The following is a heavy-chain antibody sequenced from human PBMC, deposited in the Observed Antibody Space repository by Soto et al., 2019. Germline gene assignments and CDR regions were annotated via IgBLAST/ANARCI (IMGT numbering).Heavy chain of an antibody. Sequence: EVQLVESGGGLVQPGGSLRLSCAASGFTFSGYWMHWVRQAPGKGLVWVSRISTDGSTTNYADSVKGRFTVSRDNAKNTLYLQMNSLRSEDTAVYYCTRSTGRPAGHFDYWGQGTLATVSS. J-gene: IGHJ4*02. D-gene: IGHD2-15*01. CDR3: TRSTGRPAGHFDY. V-gene: IGHV3-74*01. CDR2: ISTDGSTT. CDR1: GFTFSGYW.